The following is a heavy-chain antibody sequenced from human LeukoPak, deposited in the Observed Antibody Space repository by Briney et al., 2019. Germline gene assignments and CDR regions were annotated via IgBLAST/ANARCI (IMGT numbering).Heavy chain of an antibody. D-gene: IGHD4-23*01. Sequence: QAGGSLRLSCTASGFTFTSYTMNWVRQAPGKGLVWVSRINTDGSSTSYADSVKGRFTISRDNAKNTLYLQMNSLRAEDTAVYYCASPDYGGNSDYFDYWGQGTLVTVSS. V-gene: IGHV3-74*01. CDR2: INTDGSST. CDR1: GFTFTSYT. J-gene: IGHJ4*02. CDR3: ASPDYGGNSDYFDY.